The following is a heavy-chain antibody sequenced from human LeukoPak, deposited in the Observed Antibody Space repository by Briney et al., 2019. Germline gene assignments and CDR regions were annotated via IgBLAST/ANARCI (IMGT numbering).Heavy chain of an antibody. CDR3: ARRGQQGYSY. CDR2: INHSGST. Sequence: SETLSLTCAVYGGSFSGYYWSWIRQPPGKGLEWIGEINHSGSTNYNPSHKSRVTISVDTSKNQFSLKLSSVTAAVTAVYYCARRGQQGYSYWGQGTLVTVSS. CDR1: GGSFSGYY. V-gene: IGHV4-34*01. D-gene: IGHD5-18*01. J-gene: IGHJ4*02.